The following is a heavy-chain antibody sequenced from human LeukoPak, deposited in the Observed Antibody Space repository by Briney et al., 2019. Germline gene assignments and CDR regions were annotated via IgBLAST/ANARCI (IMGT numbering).Heavy chain of an antibody. CDR2: ISGSGSST. CDR1: GFTFSSYA. J-gene: IGHJ4*02. Sequence: GGSLRLSCAASGFTFSSYAMSWVRQAPGKGLEWVSGISGSGSSTYYADSVKGRFTISRDNAMNTLYLQMNSLRAEDTAVYYCARVPRGSYSFDYWGQGTLVTVSS. D-gene: IGHD1-26*01. V-gene: IGHV3-23*01. CDR3: ARVPRGSYSFDY.